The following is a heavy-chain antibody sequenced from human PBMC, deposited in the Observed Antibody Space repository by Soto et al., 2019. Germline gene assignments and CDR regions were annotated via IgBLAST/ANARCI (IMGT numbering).Heavy chain of an antibody. CDR3: AHSLGGRYFDWLYYFDY. Sequence: QITLKESGPTLVKPTQTLTLTCTFSGFSLSTSGVGVGWIRQPPGKALERLALIYWDDDKRYSPSLKSRLTNTKDTSKNQVVLTITDMDPVDTATYYCAHSLGGRYFDWLYYFDYWGQGTLVTVSS. V-gene: IGHV2-5*02. CDR2: IYWDDDK. CDR1: GFSLSTSGVG. D-gene: IGHD3-9*01. J-gene: IGHJ4*02.